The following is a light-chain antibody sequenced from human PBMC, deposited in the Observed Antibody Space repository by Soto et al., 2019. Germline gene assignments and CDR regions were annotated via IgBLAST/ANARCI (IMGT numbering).Light chain of an antibody. CDR1: SSNIGSNY. CDR2: RNN. Sequence: QPVLTQAPSASGSPGQRVTISCSGRSSNIGSNYVYWYQQLPGTAPKLLIYRNNQRPSGVPDRFSGSKSGTSASLAISGLRSEDEADYYCAAWDDSLSGDVFGTGTKVTVL. CDR3: AAWDDSLSGDV. V-gene: IGLV1-47*01. J-gene: IGLJ1*01.